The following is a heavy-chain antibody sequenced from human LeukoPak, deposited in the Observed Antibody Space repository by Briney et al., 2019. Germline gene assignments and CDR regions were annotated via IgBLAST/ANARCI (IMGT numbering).Heavy chain of an antibody. J-gene: IGHJ4*02. V-gene: IGHV3-74*01. CDR2: INSDGSST. CDR3: AREIPSGWRLDY. CDR1: GFTFSSYW. D-gene: IGHD6-19*01. Sequence: GSLRLSCAASGFTFSSYWMHWVRQAPGKGLVWVSRINSDGSSTSCADSVKGRFTISRDNAKNTLYLQMNSLRAEDTAVYYCAREIPSGWRLDYWGQGTLVTVSS.